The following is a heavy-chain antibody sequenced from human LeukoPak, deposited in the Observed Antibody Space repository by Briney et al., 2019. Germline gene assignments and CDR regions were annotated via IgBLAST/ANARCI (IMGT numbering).Heavy chain of an antibody. Sequence: PSGTLSLTCTVSGGSISSYYWSWIRQPPGKGLEWIGYIYYSGSTNYNPSLKSRVTISVDTSKNQFSLKLSSVTAADTAVYYCARDAYSSGWYSFDYWGQGTLVTVSP. V-gene: IGHV4-59*01. CDR1: GGSISSYY. CDR3: ARDAYSSGWYSFDY. J-gene: IGHJ4*02. CDR2: IYYSGST. D-gene: IGHD6-19*01.